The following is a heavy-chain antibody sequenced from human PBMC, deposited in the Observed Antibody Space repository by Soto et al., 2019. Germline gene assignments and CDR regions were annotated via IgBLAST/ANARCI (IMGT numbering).Heavy chain of an antibody. V-gene: IGHV4-59*12. J-gene: IGHJ6*02. Sequence: SETLSLTCTVSGGSISSYYWSWIRQPPGKGLEWIGYIYYSGSTNYNPSLKSRVTISVDTSKNQFSLKLSSVTAADTAVYYCARDIRRRKARIAAAGTSSIYYGMDVWGQGTTVTVSS. CDR3: ARDIRRRKARIAAAGTSSIYYGMDV. D-gene: IGHD6-13*01. CDR2: IYYSGST. CDR1: GGSISSYY.